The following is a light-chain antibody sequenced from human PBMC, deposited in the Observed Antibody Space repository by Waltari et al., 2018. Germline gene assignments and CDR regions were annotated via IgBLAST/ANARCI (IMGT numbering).Light chain of an antibody. CDR3: QHYVRLPAT. V-gene: IGKV3-20*01. Sequence: IVLTQSPGTLSLSPGERATLSCRASQTVSRSLAWYQQKPGQAPKLLIYGASTRATGIPDSFTGSGSGTDVSLTISSLEPEDFAIYFCQHYVRLPATFGQGTKVEIK. J-gene: IGKJ1*01. CDR2: GAS. CDR1: QTVSRS.